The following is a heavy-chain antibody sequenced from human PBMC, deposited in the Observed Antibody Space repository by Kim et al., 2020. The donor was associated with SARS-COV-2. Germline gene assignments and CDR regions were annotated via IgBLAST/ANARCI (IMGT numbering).Heavy chain of an antibody. Sequence: ASVKVSCKASGYIFTSIAIHWVRQAPGQGLEWMGWLNTNTGTPTYARGFTGRFVFSLDTSVSTAYLQISSVRADDTAVYFCAARYSSSYFALWVRGTLVT. CDR1: GYIFTSIA. J-gene: IGHJ2*01. V-gene: IGHV7-4-1*02. CDR3: AARYSSSYFAL. D-gene: IGHD6-13*01. CDR2: LNTNTGTP.